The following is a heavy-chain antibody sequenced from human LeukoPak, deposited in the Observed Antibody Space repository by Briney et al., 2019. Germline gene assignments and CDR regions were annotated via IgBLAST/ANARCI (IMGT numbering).Heavy chain of an antibody. D-gene: IGHD2-15*01. Sequence: GGSLRLSCAASGFTFSSYWMHWVRQAPGKGLVWVSRINSDGSSTSYADSVKGRFTISRDNAKNTLHLQMNSLRAEDTAVYYCARAPLRYCSGGSCYAPPGDYWGQGTLVTVSS. CDR3: ARAPLRYCSGGSCYAPPGDY. CDR1: GFTFSSYW. CDR2: INSDGSST. V-gene: IGHV3-74*01. J-gene: IGHJ4*02.